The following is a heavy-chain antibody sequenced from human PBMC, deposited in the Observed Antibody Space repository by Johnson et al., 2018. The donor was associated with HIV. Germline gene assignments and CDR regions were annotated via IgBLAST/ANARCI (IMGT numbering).Heavy chain of an antibody. V-gene: IGHV3-30-3*01. J-gene: IGHJ3*02. CDR3: ARDRGAGSSGAFDI. D-gene: IGHD6-6*01. CDR2: ISYDGSNK. CDR1: GFTFSDYY. Sequence: QLVESGGGLVKPGGSLRLSCAASGFTFSDYYMSWIRQAPGKGLEWVAVISYDGSNKYYADSVKGRFTISRDNAKNSLYLQMNSLRAEDTAVYYCARDRGAGSSGAFDIWGQGTMVTVSS.